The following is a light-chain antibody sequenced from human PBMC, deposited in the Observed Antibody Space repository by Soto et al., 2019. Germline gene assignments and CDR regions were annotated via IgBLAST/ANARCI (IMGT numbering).Light chain of an antibody. J-gene: IGKJ4*02. Sequence: EIVMTQSPATLSVSPGARATLSCRASPSVSSNLAWYQQKPGQAPRLLIYGASTRATGIPARFSGSGSGTEFTLTISSLQSEDFAVYYCQQYNNWPQLTVGGGTKVEIK. CDR1: PSVSSN. CDR2: GAS. CDR3: QQYNNWPQLT. V-gene: IGKV3D-15*01.